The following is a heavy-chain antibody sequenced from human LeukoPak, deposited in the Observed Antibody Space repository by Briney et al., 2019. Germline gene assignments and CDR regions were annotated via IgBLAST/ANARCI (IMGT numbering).Heavy chain of an antibody. V-gene: IGHV3-30*18. J-gene: IGHJ1*01. D-gene: IGHD1-26*01. CDR3: AKDPYSGSFEYFQH. CDR2: ISYDGSNK. Sequence: GGSLRLSCAASGFTFSSYGMHWVHQAPGKGLEWVAVISYDGSNKYYADSVTGRFTISRDNSKNTLYLQMDSLRAEDTAVYYCAKDPYSGSFEYFQHWGQGTLVTVSS. CDR1: GFTFSSYG.